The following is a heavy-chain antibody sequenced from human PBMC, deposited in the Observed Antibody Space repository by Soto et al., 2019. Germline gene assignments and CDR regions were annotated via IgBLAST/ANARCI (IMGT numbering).Heavy chain of an antibody. CDR1: GYTFTSYY. Sequence: ASVKVSCKASGYTFTSYYMHWVRQAPGQGLEWMGVINPSGGSTSYAQKFQGRATMTRDTSTSTVYMELSSLRSEDTAVYYCARDHRGGYSYGYFVYWGQGTLVTVSS. CDR2: INPSGGST. CDR3: ARDHRGGYSYGYFVY. D-gene: IGHD5-18*01. J-gene: IGHJ4*02. V-gene: IGHV1-46*01.